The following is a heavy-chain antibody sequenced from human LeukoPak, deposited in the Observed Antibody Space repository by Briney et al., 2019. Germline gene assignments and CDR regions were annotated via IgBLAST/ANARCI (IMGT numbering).Heavy chain of an antibody. CDR2: ISSSGVYI. CDR1: GFTFSSYR. Sequence: GGSLRLSCAASGFTFSSYRMNWVRQAPGKGLEWVSSISSSGVYIYYADSLKGRFTISRDNAKDSLYLQMNSLRAEDTAVYYCARGLRGAYLDYWGQGTLVTVSS. V-gene: IGHV3-21*01. J-gene: IGHJ4*02. CDR3: ARGLRGAYLDY. D-gene: IGHD3-10*01.